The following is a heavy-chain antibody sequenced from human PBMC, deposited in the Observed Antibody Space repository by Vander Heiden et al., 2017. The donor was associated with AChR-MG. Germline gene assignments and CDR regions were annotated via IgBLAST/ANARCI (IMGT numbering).Heavy chain of an antibody. CDR2: ISWKSGII. V-gene: IGHV3-9*01. J-gene: IGHJ4*02. D-gene: IGHD6-19*01. CDR1: GFTFDAYA. Sequence: EVQLVESGGGLVQPDSSLRLPFPDSGFTFDAYAIHWVRHAPGKGLESGSGISWKSGIIVYAGSVKGRFTISRDNAKKSLSLQMNRLRAEDTAVYYCAKDYGSVPGNYYYFDSWGQGTLVTVSS. CDR3: AKDYGSVPGNYYYFDS.